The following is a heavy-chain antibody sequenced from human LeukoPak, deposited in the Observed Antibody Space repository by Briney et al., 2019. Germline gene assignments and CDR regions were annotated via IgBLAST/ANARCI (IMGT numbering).Heavy chain of an antibody. V-gene: IGHV4-38-2*02. CDR1: GYSISSGYY. CDR3: ARHLGYYYGSGSYYNVSLYNWFDP. D-gene: IGHD3-10*01. Sequence: PSETLSLTCTVSGYSISSGYYWGWIRQPPGKGLEWIGSIYHSGSTYYNPSLKSRVTISVDTSKNQFSLKLSSVTAADTAVYYCARHLGYYYGSGSYYNVSLYNWFDPWGQGTLVTVSS. CDR2: IYHSGST. J-gene: IGHJ5*02.